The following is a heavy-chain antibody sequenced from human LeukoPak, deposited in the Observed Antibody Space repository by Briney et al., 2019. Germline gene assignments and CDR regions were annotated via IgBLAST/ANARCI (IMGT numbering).Heavy chain of an antibody. J-gene: IGHJ4*02. CDR2: ITGGSTYI. D-gene: IGHD6-13*01. Sequence: GRSLRLSRAASGFTFSSYTMNWVRQAPGKGLECASSITGGSTYIYYADSLKGRFTISRDNAKNSLYLQMNSQRAEDTAVYYCVRVIGQYSSSWLFDYWGQGTLVSLPS. V-gene: IGHV3-21*01. CDR3: VRVIGQYSSSWLFDY. CDR1: GFTFSSYT.